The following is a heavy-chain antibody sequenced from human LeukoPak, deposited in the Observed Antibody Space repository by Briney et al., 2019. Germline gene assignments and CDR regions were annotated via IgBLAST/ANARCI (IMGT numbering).Heavy chain of an antibody. D-gene: IGHD6-19*01. CDR2: ISYDGSNK. V-gene: IGHV3-30-3*01. J-gene: IGHJ4*02. CDR1: GFTFSSYA. CDR3: ARGPMAVAGTGTCDY. Sequence: GGSLRLSCAASGFTFSSYAMHWVRQAPGKGLEWVAVISYDGSNKYYADSVKGRFTISRDNSKNTLYLQMNSLRAEDTAVYYCARGPMAVAGTGTCDYWGQGTLVTVSS.